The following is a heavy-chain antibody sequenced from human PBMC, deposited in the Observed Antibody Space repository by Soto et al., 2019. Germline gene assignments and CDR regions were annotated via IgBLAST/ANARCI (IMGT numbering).Heavy chain of an antibody. D-gene: IGHD2-15*01. CDR2: IYYSGST. CDR3: ARLVVVAAMNWFDP. Sequence: PSETLSLTCTVSGGSISSYYWSWIRQPPGKGLEWIGYIYYSGSTNYNPSLKSRVTISVDTSKNQFSLKLSSVTAADTAVYYCARLVVVAAMNWFDPWGQGTMVTV. CDR1: GGSISSYY. V-gene: IGHV4-59*01. J-gene: IGHJ5*02.